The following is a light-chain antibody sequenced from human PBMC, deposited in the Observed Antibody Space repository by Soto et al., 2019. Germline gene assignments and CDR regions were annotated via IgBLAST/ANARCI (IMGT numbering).Light chain of an antibody. V-gene: IGKV3-15*01. Sequence: EIVMRQSPDTLSVSPGERTTLSCRASQSVSSSLAWYQQKPGQAPRLLIYGASTRATGIPARFSGSGSGTEFTLTISSLQSEDFAVYYCQQYDNWPPLTFGGGTKVEIK. J-gene: IGKJ4*01. CDR3: QQYDNWPPLT. CDR2: GAS. CDR1: QSVSSS.